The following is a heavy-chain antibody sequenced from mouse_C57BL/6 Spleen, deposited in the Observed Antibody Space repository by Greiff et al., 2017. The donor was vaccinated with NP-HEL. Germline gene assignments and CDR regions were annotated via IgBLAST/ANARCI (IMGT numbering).Heavy chain of an antibody. D-gene: IGHD2-3*01. CDR2: IDPETGGT. J-gene: IGHJ2*01. CDR1: GYTFTDYE. CDR3: KRRWAPYYYDY. V-gene: IGHV1-15*01. Sequence: QVQLQQSGAELVRPGASVTLSCKASGYTFTDYEMHWVKQTPVHGLEWIGAIDPETGGTAYHQKFKGKAILTADKSSSTAYLDLRSLTSEASADYDCKRRWAPYYYDYWGQGTTLTVSS.